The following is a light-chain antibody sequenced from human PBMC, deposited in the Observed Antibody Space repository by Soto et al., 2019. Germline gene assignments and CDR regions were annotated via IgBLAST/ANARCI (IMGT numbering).Light chain of an antibody. CDR2: TTD. CDR3: AAWDDNLNGHV. Sequence: ASWHRGQRVTIYRSGSSSNIGSNTVSWFQQLPGTAPKPLIYTTDQRPSGVPDQFSGSKSGTSASLAISGLQSEDEADYYCAAWDDNLNGHVFGTGTKVTVL. J-gene: IGLJ1*01. CDR1: SSNIGSNT. V-gene: IGLV1-44*01.